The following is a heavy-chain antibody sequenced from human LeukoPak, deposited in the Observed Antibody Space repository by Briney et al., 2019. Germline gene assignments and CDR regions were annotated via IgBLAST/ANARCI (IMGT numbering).Heavy chain of an antibody. V-gene: IGHV4-34*01. CDR1: DGSLDIYY. D-gene: IGHD2-21*01. CDR3: ATYGGDWKFDS. Sequence: PSETLSLTCGASDGSLDIYYWMFVRQPPGKVLQWIGEITYRGGPSYHPSLRSRVTISIDASQRHISLRLNSVTAADTAVYYCATYGGDWKFDSWGQGTLVTVSS. CDR2: ITYRGGP. J-gene: IGHJ4*02.